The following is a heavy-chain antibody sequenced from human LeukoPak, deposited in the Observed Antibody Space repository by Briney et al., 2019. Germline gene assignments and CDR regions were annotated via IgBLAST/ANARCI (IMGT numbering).Heavy chain of an antibody. D-gene: IGHD2-15*01. CDR3: ARAGGGWQLHDY. Sequence: SETLSLTCTVSGGSISSYYWSWLRQPPGKGLEWIGNIYYSGNTNYNPSLKSRVTISVDTSKNQFSLKLNSVTAADTAVYYCARAGGGWQLHDYWGQGTLVTVSS. V-gene: IGHV4-59*01. CDR1: GGSISSYY. J-gene: IGHJ4*02. CDR2: IYYSGNT.